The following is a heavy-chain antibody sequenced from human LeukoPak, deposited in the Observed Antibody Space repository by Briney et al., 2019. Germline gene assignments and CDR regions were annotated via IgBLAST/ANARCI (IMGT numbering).Heavy chain of an antibody. Sequence: ASVKDSCKASGYTFTSYYMHWVRQAPGQGLEWMGIINPSGGSTSYAQKFQGRVTMTRDTSTSTVYMELSSLRSEDTAVYYCARGLQRITIFGVVKNGDYWGQGTLVTVSS. CDR2: INPSGGST. CDR1: GYTFTSYY. D-gene: IGHD3-3*01. CDR3: ARGLQRITIFGVVKNGDY. J-gene: IGHJ4*02. V-gene: IGHV1-46*01.